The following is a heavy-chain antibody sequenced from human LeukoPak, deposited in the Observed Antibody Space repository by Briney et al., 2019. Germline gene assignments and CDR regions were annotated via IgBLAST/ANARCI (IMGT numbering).Heavy chain of an antibody. Sequence: SETLSLTCTVSGGSISSTTYYWGWIRQPPGKGLEWIGSIYYSGSTYYNPSLKSRVTISVDTSKKQFSLNLSSVTAADTAVYYCARHGYCSGGSCSSFYPRNFDFWGQGTLVTVSS. D-gene: IGHD2-15*01. CDR1: GGSISSTTYY. J-gene: IGHJ4*02. CDR2: IYYSGST. CDR3: ARHGYCSGGSCSSFYPRNFDF. V-gene: IGHV4-39*01.